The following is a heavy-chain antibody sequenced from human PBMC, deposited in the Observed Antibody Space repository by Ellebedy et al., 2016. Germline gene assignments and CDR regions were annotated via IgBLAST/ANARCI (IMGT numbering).Heavy chain of an antibody. CDR3: ARGAYDSSVYSYSPCDY. Sequence: SETLSLXXTVSGGSISSYYWSWIRQPPGKGLEWIGYIYYSGSTNYNPSLKSRVTISVDTSKNQFSLRLSSVTAADTAVYYCARGAYDSSVYSYSPCDYWGQGTLVTVSS. J-gene: IGHJ4*02. CDR2: IYYSGST. V-gene: IGHV4-59*12. CDR1: GGSISSYY. D-gene: IGHD3-22*01.